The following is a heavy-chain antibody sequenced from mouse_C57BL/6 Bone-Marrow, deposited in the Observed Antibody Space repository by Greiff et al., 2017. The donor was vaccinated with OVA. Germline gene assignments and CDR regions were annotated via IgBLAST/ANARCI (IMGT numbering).Heavy chain of an antibody. CDR1: GYTFTSYW. V-gene: IGHV1-64*01. D-gene: IGHD1-1*01. CDR2: IRPDSGST. J-gene: IGHJ2*01. Sequence: QVQLQQPGAELVKPGASVKLSCKASGYTFTSYWMHWVKQRPGQGLEWIGMIRPDSGSTNYNEKFKSKVTLTGDKSTSTAYMQLSSLTSGDCAVYYCTRRLICYGSMTDYWGQGTTLTVSS. CDR3: TRRLICYGSMTDY.